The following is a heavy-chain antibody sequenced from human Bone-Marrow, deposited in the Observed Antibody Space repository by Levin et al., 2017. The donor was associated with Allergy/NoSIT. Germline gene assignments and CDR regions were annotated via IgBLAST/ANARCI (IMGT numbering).Heavy chain of an antibody. CDR2: ISSNSGTT. CDR3: ARDLELGTYQLLFDY. J-gene: IGHJ4*02. D-gene: IGHD2-2*01. V-gene: IGHV1-18*01. CDR1: GYTFNNYA. Sequence: GESLKISCRASGYTFNNYAISWVRQAPGQALEWMGWISSNSGTTYYAQKFQDRLTMTTDTSTNTAYMELRSLKSDDTAFYYCARDLELGTYQLLFDYWGQGTLVTVSS.